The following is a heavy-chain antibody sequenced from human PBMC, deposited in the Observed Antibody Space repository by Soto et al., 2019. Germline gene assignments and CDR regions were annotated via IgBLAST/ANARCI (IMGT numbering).Heavy chain of an antibody. CDR3: ARDRGIAVAGTGSNYYYYYGMDV. CDR2: IYYSGST. CDR1: GGSIISGGYY. D-gene: IGHD6-19*01. Sequence: PLETLSLTCTVSGGSIISGGYYWSWIRQHPGKGLEWIGYIYYSGSTYYNPSLKSRVTISVDTSKNQFSLKLSSVTAADTAVYYCARDRGIAVAGTGSNYYYYYGMDVWGQGTTVTVSS. V-gene: IGHV4-31*03. J-gene: IGHJ6*02.